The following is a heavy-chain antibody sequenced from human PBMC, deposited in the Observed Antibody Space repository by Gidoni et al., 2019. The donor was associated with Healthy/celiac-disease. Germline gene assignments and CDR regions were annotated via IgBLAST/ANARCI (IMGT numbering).Heavy chain of an antibody. Sequence: QVQLQQWGAGLLKPSETLSLTCVAYGESFSGYYWSWIRQPPGKGLEWIGEINHSGSTNYNPSLKSRVTISVDTSKNQFSLKLSSVTAADTAVYYGARIGLNRDGYKSFFDYWGQGTLVTVSS. CDR1: GESFSGYY. V-gene: IGHV4-34*02. D-gene: IGHD5-12*01. J-gene: IGHJ4*02. CDR2: INHSGST. CDR3: ARIGLNRDGYKSFFDY.